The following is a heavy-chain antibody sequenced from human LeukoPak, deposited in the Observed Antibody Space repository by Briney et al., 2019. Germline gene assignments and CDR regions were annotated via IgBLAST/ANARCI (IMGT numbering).Heavy chain of an antibody. D-gene: IGHD3-3*01. V-gene: IGHV4-34*01. CDR2: INHSGST. CDR3: AGGLPRKHFGVVIMQNNWFDP. J-gene: IGHJ5*02. Sequence: SETLSLTCAVYGGSFSGYYWSWIRQPPGKGLEWIGEINHSGSTNYNPSLKSRVTISVDTSKNQFSLKLSSVTAADTAVYYCAGGLPRKHFGVVIMQNNWFDPWGQGTLVTVSS. CDR1: GGSFSGYY.